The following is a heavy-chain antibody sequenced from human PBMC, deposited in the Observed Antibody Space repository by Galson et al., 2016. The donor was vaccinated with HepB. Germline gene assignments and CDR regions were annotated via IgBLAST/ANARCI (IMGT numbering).Heavy chain of an antibody. CDR1: GFAFDWRA. CDR2: IRSAGDIT. Sequence: SLRLSCAASGFAFDWRALSWVRQAPGKRLEWVSVIRSAGDITYYADSVKGRFTISRDNSKNTLYLQMDSLRAEDTAIYYCALPNWITTIAVGWFDSWGQGTLVTVSS. CDR3: ALPNWITTIAVGWFDS. D-gene: IGHD3-22*01. J-gene: IGHJ5*01. V-gene: IGHV3-23*01.